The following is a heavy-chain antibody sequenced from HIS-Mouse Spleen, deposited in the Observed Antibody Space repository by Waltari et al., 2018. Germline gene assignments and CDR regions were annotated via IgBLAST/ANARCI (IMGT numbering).Heavy chain of an antibody. V-gene: IGHV4-39*07. CDR3: AREIPYSSSWYDWYFDL. CDR1: VCSTPSRSSY. J-gene: IGHJ2*01. D-gene: IGHD6-13*01. CDR2: IYYSGGT. Sequence: QLQLQESGPGLAKPPATLSLTCTVSVCSTPSRSSYWGWIRQPPGKGLEWIGSIYYSGGTYYNPSLKSRVTISVDTSKNQFSLKLSSVTAADTAVYYCAREIPYSSSWYDWYFDLWGRGTLVTVSS.